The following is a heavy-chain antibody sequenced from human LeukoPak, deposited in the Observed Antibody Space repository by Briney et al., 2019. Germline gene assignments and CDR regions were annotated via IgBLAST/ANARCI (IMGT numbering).Heavy chain of an antibody. CDR1: GRSISSGSYY. D-gene: IGHD4-11*01. Sequence: SETLSLTCTVSGRSISSGSYYWSWIRPPAGKGLEWIGRIYTSGSTNYNFSLKSRVTISVDTSKNQFSLKLSSVTAADTAVYYWARSHYSVRTYYYYYYMDVWGKGTTVTVSS. CDR2: IYTSGST. J-gene: IGHJ6*03. CDR3: ARSHYSVRTYYYYYYMDV. V-gene: IGHV4-61*02.